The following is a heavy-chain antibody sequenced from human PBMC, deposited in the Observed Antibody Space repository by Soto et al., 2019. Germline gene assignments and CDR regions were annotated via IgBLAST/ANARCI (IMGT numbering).Heavy chain of an antibody. J-gene: IGHJ5*02. CDR3: ARVVMLTHKGDWFDP. Sequence: QVQLVQSGAEVKKPGASVKVSCKASGYTFTSYGISWVRQAPGQGLEWMGWISAYNGNTNYAQKLQGRVTMTKDTSTCTAYVELRSLRSDDTAVYYCARVVMLTHKGDWFDPWGQGTLVTVSS. V-gene: IGHV1-18*01. CDR1: GYTFTSYG. D-gene: IGHD3-16*02. CDR2: ISAYNGNT.